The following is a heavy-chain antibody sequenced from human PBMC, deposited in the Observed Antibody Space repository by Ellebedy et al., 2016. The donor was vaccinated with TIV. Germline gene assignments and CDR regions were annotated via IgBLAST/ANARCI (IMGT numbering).Heavy chain of an antibody. D-gene: IGHD6-13*01. V-gene: IGHV3-66*01. J-gene: IGHJ4*02. CDR1: GFTVSSNY. Sequence: PGGSLRLSCAASGFTVSSNYMNWVRQAPGKGLEWVSVIYTDGRGGSTYYADSVKGRFTISRDNSRNTLYLQMNSLRVADTAVYYCARDSVAAAQRDWGQGTLVTVSS. CDR2: IYTDGRGGST. CDR3: ARDSVAAAQRD.